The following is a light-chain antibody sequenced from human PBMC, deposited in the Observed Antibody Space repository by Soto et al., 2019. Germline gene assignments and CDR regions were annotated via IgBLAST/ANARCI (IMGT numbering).Light chain of an antibody. J-gene: IGKJ2*01. Sequence: NPMDQSPSTLAASLGEKITNTFPARQEIYCLLAWYQQKPGKAPKLLIYDASSLESGVPSRFSGSGSGTEFTLTISSLQPDDFATYYCQQYNSYSSYTFGQGTKLEIK. CDR1: QEIYCL. CDR2: DAS. CDR3: QQYNSYSSYT. V-gene: IGKV1-5*01.